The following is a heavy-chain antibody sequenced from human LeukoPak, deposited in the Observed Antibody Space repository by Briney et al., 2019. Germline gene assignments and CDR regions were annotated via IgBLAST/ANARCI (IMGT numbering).Heavy chain of an antibody. CDR2: INPNSGGT. V-gene: IGHV1-2*02. J-gene: IGHJ4*02. Sequence: ASVKVSCKASGYTFTGYYMHWVRQAPGQGLEWMGWINPNSGGTNYAQRFQGRVTMTRDTSISTVYMELSRVRSDGTAVYYCARLMIVVVNEIYYFDYWGQGSLVTVSS. D-gene: IGHD3-22*01. CDR3: ARLMIVVVNEIYYFDY. CDR1: GYTFTGYY.